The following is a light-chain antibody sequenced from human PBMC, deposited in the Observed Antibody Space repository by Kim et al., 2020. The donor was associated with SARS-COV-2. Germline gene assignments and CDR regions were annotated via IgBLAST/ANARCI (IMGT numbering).Light chain of an antibody. Sequence: SPEERATLSCRASQSVSSNYLAWYQQKPGQAPGLLMYGASKKVIGIPDRFSGSGSGTDFTLIISRLEPEDFAVYYCQQYGTSPDTFGQGTRLEIK. CDR3: QQYGTSPDT. CDR2: GAS. V-gene: IGKV3-20*01. J-gene: IGKJ5*01. CDR1: QSVSSNY.